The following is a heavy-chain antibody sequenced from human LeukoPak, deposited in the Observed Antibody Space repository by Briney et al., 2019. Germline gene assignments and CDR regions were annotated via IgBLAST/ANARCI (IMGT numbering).Heavy chain of an antibody. J-gene: IGHJ6*04. V-gene: IGHV3-7*01. CDR3: AELGITMIGGV. D-gene: IGHD3-10*02. Sequence: GGSLRLSCAASGFTFSNYWMSWVRQAPGKGLEWVANIKQDGSEKYYIDSVKGRFTISRDNAKNSLYLQMNSLRAEDTAVYYCAELGITMIGGVWGKGTTVTISS. CDR2: IKQDGSEK. CDR1: GFTFSNYW.